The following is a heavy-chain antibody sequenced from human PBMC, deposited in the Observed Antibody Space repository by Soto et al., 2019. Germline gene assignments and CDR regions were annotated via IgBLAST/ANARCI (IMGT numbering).Heavy chain of an antibody. CDR1: GFTFSSYS. CDR3: ARDRVDFWSGYYYYGMDV. D-gene: IGHD3-3*01. CDR2: INPNSGGK. J-gene: IGHJ6*02. Sequence: GGSLRLSCAASGFTFSSYSMHWVRQAPGQGLEWMGWINPNSGGKNYAQNFQGWVTMTRDTSISIAYMELSRLRSDDTAVYYCARDRVDFWSGYYYYGMDVWGQGTTVTVS. V-gene: IGHV1-2*04.